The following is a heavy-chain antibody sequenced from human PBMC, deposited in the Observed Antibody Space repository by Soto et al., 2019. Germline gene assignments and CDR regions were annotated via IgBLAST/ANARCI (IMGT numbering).Heavy chain of an antibody. D-gene: IGHD4-17*01. Sequence: VKVSCKASGYTFTSYGISWVRQAPGQGLEWMGWISAYNGNTNYAQKLQGRVTMTTDTSTSTAYMELRSLRSDDTAVYYCARDRDDYGDYAAFDIWGQGTMVTVSS. J-gene: IGHJ3*02. CDR1: GYTFTSYG. V-gene: IGHV1-18*01. CDR2: ISAYNGNT. CDR3: ARDRDDYGDYAAFDI.